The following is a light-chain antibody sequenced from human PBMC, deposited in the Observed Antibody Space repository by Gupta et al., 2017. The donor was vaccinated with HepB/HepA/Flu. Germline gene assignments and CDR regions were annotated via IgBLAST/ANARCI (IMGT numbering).Light chain of an antibody. V-gene: IGLV1-44*01. J-gene: IGLJ2*01. CDR2: SNN. CDR1: SSDIGSNN. Sequence: QSVLTQPPSASGNPGQRLTISCSGSSSDIGSNNVNWYQQLPGTAPKLLMYSNNQRPSGVPDRFSCSKAGTTASLAISGLQSEDEAGYYCAAWDDTLKHVIVGGGTKLTVL. CDR3: AAWDDTLKHVI.